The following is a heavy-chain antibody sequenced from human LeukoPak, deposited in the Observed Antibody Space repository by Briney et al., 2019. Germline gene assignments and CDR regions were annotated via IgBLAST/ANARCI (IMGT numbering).Heavy chain of an antibody. D-gene: IGHD1-26*01. CDR1: GASISSNY. Sequence: PSQSLSLTCTVSGASISSNYCSWTRQPPGKGLDWIGNVYYSGSTTYNPSLKSRVTISVDTSKKQFSLKLSSVTAADTAFYYCARYIVSYPHDAFDIWGQGTMVTVSS. V-gene: IGHV4-59*01. CDR3: ARYIVSYPHDAFDI. CDR2: VYYSGST. J-gene: IGHJ3*02.